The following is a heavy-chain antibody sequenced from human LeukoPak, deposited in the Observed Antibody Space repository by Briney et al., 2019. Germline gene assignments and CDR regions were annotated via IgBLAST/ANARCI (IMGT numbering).Heavy chain of an antibody. V-gene: IGHV3-53*04. CDR1: GFSVISNS. Sequence: ESLRLSCAASGFSVISNSMSWVRQAPGKGLQWVSTISSGGNTYYADSVKGRFTISRHNPKNTLFLQMNSLRDEDTAVYYCAREAYYDFWSGYRDPYYYGMDVWGQGTTVTVSS. CDR2: ISSGGNT. J-gene: IGHJ6*02. CDR3: AREAYYDFWSGYRDPYYYGMDV. D-gene: IGHD3-3*01.